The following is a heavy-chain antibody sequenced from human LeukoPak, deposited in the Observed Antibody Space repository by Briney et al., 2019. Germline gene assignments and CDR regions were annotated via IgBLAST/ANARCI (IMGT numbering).Heavy chain of an antibody. D-gene: IGHD6-13*01. CDR3: ARGAAAANDY. V-gene: IGHV3-74*01. J-gene: IGHJ4*02. CDR2: INSAESST. Sequence: PGGSLRLSCAASGFTFSNYAMSWVRQAPGKGPEWVSNINSAESSTNYADSVRGRFTISRDNAKSTLYLQMNSLRPEDTAVYYCARGAAAANDYWGQGTLVTVSS. CDR1: GFTFSNYA.